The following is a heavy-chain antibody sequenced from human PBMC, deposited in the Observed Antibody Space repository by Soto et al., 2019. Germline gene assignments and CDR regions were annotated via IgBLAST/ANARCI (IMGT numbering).Heavy chain of an antibody. V-gene: IGHV1-18*01. CDR3: AGRYYFDY. CDR1: GYTFTSYG. CDR2: ISAYNGNT. Sequence: QVQLVQSGAEVKKPGASVKVSCKASGYTFTSYGISWVRQAPGQGLEWMGWISAYNGNTNYAQKLPGRVTMTTDTATNTAYMELRSVRSDDTAFFYCAGRYYFDYWGQGTLVTVSS. J-gene: IGHJ4*02.